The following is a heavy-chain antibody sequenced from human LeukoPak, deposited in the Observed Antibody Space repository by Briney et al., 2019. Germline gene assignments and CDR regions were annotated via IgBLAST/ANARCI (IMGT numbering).Heavy chain of an antibody. CDR3: ARGRSSSYHYYYYYYMDV. J-gene: IGHJ6*03. D-gene: IGHD2-2*02. CDR1: GGSISSGDYY. V-gene: IGHV4-30-4*08. Sequence: SQTLSLTCTVSGGSISSGDYYWSWIRQPPGKGLEWIGYIYYSGSTYYNPSLKSRVTISVDTSKNQFSLKLSSVTAADTAVYYCARGRSSSYHYYYYYYMDVWGKGTTVTVSS. CDR2: IYYSGST.